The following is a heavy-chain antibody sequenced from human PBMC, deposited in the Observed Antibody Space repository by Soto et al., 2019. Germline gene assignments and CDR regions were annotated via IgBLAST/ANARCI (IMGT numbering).Heavy chain of an antibody. D-gene: IGHD3-10*01. V-gene: IGHV3-23*01. J-gene: IGHJ4*02. CDR1: GFTFSNYA. CDR2: ITGDGDNT. CDR3: AKGYYGSGTNDY. Sequence: EVQLLESGGGLVQPGGSLRLSCAASGFTFSNYAMSWVRQAPGKGLEWVSSITGDGDNTHYADSVKGRFTISRDNSKNTVYLQMNSLRAEDTAVYSCAKGYYGSGTNDYWGQGTLVTVSP.